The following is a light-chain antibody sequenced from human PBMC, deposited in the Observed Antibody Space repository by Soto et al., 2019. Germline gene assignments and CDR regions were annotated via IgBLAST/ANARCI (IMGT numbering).Light chain of an antibody. V-gene: IGKV1-5*01. J-gene: IGKJ4*01. CDR3: QQYNTYSSLT. Sequence: DIQLTQSPSTLSGSVGDKVTLTCLASQTISSWLAWYQQKPGKAPKLLIYDASSLESGVPSRFSGSGYGTEFTLTISSLQPDDFATYYCQQYNTYSSLTFGGGTKVDI. CDR2: DAS. CDR1: QTISSW.